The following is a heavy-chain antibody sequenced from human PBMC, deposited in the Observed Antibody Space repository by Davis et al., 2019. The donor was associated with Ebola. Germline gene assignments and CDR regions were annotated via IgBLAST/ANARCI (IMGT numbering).Heavy chain of an antibody. D-gene: IGHD2-15*01. CDR3: AKGKDISRLDV. J-gene: IGHJ4*02. Sequence: SLKISCAASGFTFDDYAMHWVRQVPGKGLEWVSGFSWNSGSIHYADSVKGRFSMSRDNAKSSLYLQMNSLRDEDTALYYCAKGKDISRLDVWGQGTLVTVSS. CDR1: GFTFDDYA. CDR2: FSWNSGSI. V-gene: IGHV3-9*01.